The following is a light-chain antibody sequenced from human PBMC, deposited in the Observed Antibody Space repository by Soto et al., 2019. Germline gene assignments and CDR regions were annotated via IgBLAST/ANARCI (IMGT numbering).Light chain of an antibody. CDR3: QQDNKWTRR. CDR1: QSVTSS. Sequence: EIALSHSPGTVLASTLYRATLSFRASQSVTSSFLAWYQQKPGQAPRLLIYGASTRATDIPARFSGSGSGTEFTLTISSLQSEDFAVYYCQQDNKWTRRLGEGTKVDIK. V-gene: IGKV3-15*01. CDR2: GAS. J-gene: IGKJ1*01.